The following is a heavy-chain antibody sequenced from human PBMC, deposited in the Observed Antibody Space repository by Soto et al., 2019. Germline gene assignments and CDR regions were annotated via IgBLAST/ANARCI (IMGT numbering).Heavy chain of an antibody. D-gene: IGHD5-12*01. CDR3: ARALTSVYSPVDSYGMDV. CDR1: GFTVSSNY. J-gene: IGHJ6*02. CDR2: IYSGGST. Sequence: EVQLVESGGGLVQPGGSLRLSCAASGFTVSSNYMSWVRQAPGKGLEWVSVIYSGGSTYYADSVKGRFTISRDNSKNTLYLQMNSLRAEDTAVYYCARALTSVYSPVDSYGMDVWGQGTTVTVSS. V-gene: IGHV3-66*01.